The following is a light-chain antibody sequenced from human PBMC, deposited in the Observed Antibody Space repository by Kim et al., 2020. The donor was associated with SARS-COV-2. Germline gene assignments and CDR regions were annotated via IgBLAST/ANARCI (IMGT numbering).Light chain of an antibody. CDR2: QDT. V-gene: IGLV3-1*01. CDR1: KLGDTS. CDR3: QAWATITVV. J-gene: IGLJ2*01. Sequence: VPPRQPATLHSSGDKLGDTSVCWYQQNPRQSPILVIYQDTKRPSGIPERFSGSNSGNTATLTISGTQAMDEADYYCQAWATITVVFGGGTQLTVL.